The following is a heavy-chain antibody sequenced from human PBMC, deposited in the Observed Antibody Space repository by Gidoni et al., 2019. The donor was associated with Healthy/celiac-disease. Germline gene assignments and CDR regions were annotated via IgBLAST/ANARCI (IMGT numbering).Heavy chain of an antibody. J-gene: IGHJ4*02. V-gene: IGHV3-21*01. CDR1: GFTFSSYS. CDR2: ISSSSSYI. CDR3: ARDGKAVAGHY. D-gene: IGHD6-19*01. Sequence: EVQLVASGAGLVKPGGSLRLSCAPYGFTFSSYSMNWVRQAPGKGLEWVSSISSSSSYIYYADSVKGRFTISRDNAKNSLYLQMNSLRAEDTAVYYCARDGKAVAGHYWGQGTLVTVSS.